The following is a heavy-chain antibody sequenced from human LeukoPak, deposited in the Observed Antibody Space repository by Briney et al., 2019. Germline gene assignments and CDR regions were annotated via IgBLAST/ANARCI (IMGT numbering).Heavy chain of an antibody. Sequence: PGRSLRLSCTASGFTFGDYAMSWFRQAQGKGLEWVGFIRSKAYGGTTEYVASVKGRFTISRDDSKSIAYLQMNSLKTEDTAVYYCTRSSGSYYPSNWFDPWGQGTLVTVSS. D-gene: IGHD1-26*01. CDR3: TRSSGSYYPSNWFDP. J-gene: IGHJ5*02. V-gene: IGHV3-49*03. CDR2: IRSKAYGGTT. CDR1: GFTFGDYA.